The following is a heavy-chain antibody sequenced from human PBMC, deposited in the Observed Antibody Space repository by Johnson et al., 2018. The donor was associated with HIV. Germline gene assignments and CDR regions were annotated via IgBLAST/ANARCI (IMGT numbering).Heavy chain of an antibody. V-gene: IGHV3-30*04. D-gene: IGHD2-15*01. Sequence: QVQLVESGGGVVQPWRSLRLSCAASGFTFSIYAMHWARQAPGKGLEWVAVISYDGSNKYYADSVQGRFTISRDNSKNTLYLQMNSLRAEDTAVYYCARDCRYCSGGSCPDAFDIWGQGTMVTVSS. J-gene: IGHJ3*02. CDR1: GFTFSIYA. CDR3: ARDCRYCSGGSCPDAFDI. CDR2: ISYDGSNK.